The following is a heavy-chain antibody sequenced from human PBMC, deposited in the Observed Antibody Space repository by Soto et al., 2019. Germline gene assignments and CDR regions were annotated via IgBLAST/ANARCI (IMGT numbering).Heavy chain of an antibody. V-gene: IGHV4-34*09. Sequence: QVQLQESGPGLVKPSQTLSLTCTVYGGSFSGYYWTWIRQSPEKGLEWIGEVNHSGTTYYNPSLKTRVTISVHTPKNQFSLKMSSVTAADTAVYYCARGIGYCSSINCYSSRRLRFDSWGQGTLVTVSS. D-gene: IGHD2-2*01. CDR3: ARGIGYCSSINCYSSRRLRFDS. J-gene: IGHJ4*02. CDR1: GGSFSGYY. CDR2: VNHSGTT.